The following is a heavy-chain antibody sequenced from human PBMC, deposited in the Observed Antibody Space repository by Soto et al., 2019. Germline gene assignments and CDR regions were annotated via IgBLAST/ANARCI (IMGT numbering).Heavy chain of an antibody. CDR3: ARSTEQLVRGNRPYYGMDV. CDR2: IDPSDSYT. D-gene: IGHD6-6*01. Sequence: GESLKISCKGSGYSFTSYWISWVRQMPGKGLEWMGRIDPSDSYTNYSPSFQGHVTISADKSISTAYLQWSSLKASDTAMYYCARSTEQLVRGNRPYYGMDVWGQGTTVTVSS. V-gene: IGHV5-10-1*01. J-gene: IGHJ6*02. CDR1: GYSFTSYW.